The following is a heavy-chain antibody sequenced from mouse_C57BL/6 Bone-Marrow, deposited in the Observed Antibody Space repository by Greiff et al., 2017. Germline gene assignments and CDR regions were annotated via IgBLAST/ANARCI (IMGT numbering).Heavy chain of an antibody. CDR1: GFHIKDYY. Sequence: EVQLQQSGAELVKPGASVKLSCTASGFHIKDYYMHWVKQRTEQGLEWIGRSDPEYGETTYAPKFQGKATITADTSSNTAYLQLGSMTSEDTAVYYCARGKARFAYWGQGTLVTVSA. J-gene: IGHJ3*01. CDR2: SDPEYGET. CDR3: ARGKARFAY. V-gene: IGHV14-2*01.